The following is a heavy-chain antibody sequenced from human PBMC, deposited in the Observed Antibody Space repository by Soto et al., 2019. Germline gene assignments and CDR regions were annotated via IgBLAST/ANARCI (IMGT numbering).Heavy chain of an antibody. Sequence: SETMSLTCTVSGGSISSYYWSWIRPPPGKGLEWIGYIYYSGSTNYNPSLKSRVTISVDTSKNQFSLKLSSVTAADTAVYYCARHKSGLLWFGELVPWFDPWGQGTLVTVSS. CDR3: ARHKSGLLWFGELVPWFDP. CDR2: IYYSGST. J-gene: IGHJ5*02. V-gene: IGHV4-59*08. D-gene: IGHD3-10*01. CDR1: GGSISSYY.